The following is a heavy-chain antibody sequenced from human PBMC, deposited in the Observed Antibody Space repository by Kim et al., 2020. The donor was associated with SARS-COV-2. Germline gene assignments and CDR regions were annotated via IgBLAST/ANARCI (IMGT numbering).Heavy chain of an antibody. CDR2: T. V-gene: IGHV3-23*01. Sequence: TNNADPVKGRLTISRDNSRNTLYLQMNSLTAEETAVYYGAKRFGGRYGMDVWGQGTTVTVSS. J-gene: IGHJ6*02. CDR3: AKRFGGRYGMDV. D-gene: IGHD3-10*01.